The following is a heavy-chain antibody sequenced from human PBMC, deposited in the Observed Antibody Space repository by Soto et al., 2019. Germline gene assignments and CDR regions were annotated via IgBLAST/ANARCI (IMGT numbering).Heavy chain of an antibody. CDR3: AGCAAPDRANCGMDV. V-gene: IGHV1-46*04. J-gene: IGHJ6*02. CDR2: INPSGGST. CDR1: GYTFTSYY. Sequence: QVQLVQSGAEVKKPGASVKVSCKASGYTFTSYYMHWVRQAPGQGLEWMGIINPSGGSTSYAQKLQGRGTMXXDXSXITGYMEVSSRRSEDTAVYYCAGCAAPDRANCGMDVWGHGTTVTVSS. D-gene: IGHD2-15*01.